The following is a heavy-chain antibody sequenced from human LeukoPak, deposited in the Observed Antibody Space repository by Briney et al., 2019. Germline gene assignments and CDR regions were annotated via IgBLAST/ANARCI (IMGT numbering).Heavy chain of an antibody. Sequence: GASVKVSCKASGGTFSSYAISWVRQAPGQGLEWMGGIIPIFGTANYAQKFQGRVTITTDESTSTAHMELSSLRSEDTAVYYCARNWGKDIVNWGQGTLVTVSS. CDR1: GGTFSSYA. CDR3: ARNWGKDIVN. CDR2: IIPIFGTA. J-gene: IGHJ4*02. V-gene: IGHV1-69*05. D-gene: IGHD2-15*01.